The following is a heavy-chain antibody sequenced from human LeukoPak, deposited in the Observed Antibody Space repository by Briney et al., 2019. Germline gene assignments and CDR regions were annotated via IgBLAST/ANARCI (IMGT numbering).Heavy chain of an antibody. CDR2: IIPIFGTA. D-gene: IGHD2-15*01. CDR3: AREERRGGKATPDFDY. CDR1: AGTFSSYA. Sequence: GASVKVSCKASAGTFSSYAISWVRQAPGQGLEWMGRIIPIFGTANYAQKFQGRVTITTDESTSTAYMELSSLRSEDTAVYYCAREERRGGKATPDFDYWGQGTLVTVSS. J-gene: IGHJ4*02. V-gene: IGHV1-69*05.